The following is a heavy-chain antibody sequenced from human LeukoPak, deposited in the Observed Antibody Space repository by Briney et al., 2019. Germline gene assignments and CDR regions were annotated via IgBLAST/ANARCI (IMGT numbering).Heavy chain of an antibody. J-gene: IGHJ4*02. CDR1: GFTFSTYG. CDR2: ISYDGSNE. CDR3: AKEFNRGLPDY. V-gene: IGHV3-30*18. D-gene: IGHD2-21*01. Sequence: GGSLRLSCAAPGFTFSTYGMHWVRQAPGKGLEWVAVISYDGSNEYYADSVKGRFTISRDDSKNTLYLQMSSLRAEDTAVYYCAKEFNRGLPDYWGQGTLVTVPS.